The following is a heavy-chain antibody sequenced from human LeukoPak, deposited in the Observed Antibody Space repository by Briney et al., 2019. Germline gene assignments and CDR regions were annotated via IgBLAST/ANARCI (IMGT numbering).Heavy chain of an antibody. J-gene: IGHJ5*02. CDR1: GGSISSSSYY. V-gene: IGHV4-39*02. Sequence: SETLSLTCTVSGGSISSSSYYWGWIRQPPGKGLEWIGSIYYSGSTYYNPSLKSRVTISVDTPKNQFSLKLSSVTAADTAVYYCARDIVVVPAAYSWFDPWGQGTLVTVSS. CDR2: IYYSGST. CDR3: ARDIVVVPAAYSWFDP. D-gene: IGHD2-2*01.